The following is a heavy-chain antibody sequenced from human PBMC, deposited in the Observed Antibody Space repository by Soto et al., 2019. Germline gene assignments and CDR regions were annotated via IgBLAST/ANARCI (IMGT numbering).Heavy chain of an antibody. D-gene: IGHD1-26*01. CDR1: GYIFTSYW. J-gene: IGHJ3*02. CDR2: IYPGDSDT. Sequence: PGESLKVSCKGSGYIFTSYWIGWVRQMPWKGLEWMGIIYPGDSDTRYSPSFQGQVTISADKSISTAYLQWSSLKASDTAMYYCARSIVGANSHDAFDIWGQGTMVTVSS. V-gene: IGHV5-51*01. CDR3: ARSIVGANSHDAFDI.